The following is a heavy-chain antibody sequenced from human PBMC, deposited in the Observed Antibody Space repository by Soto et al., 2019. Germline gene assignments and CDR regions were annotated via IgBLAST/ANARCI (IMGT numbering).Heavy chain of an antibody. CDR3: AKGRDSSGLFLGNAFDI. Sequence: GGSLRLSCAASGFTFSSYAMSWVRQAPGKGLEWVSAISGSGGSTYYADSVKGRFTISRDNSKNTLYLQMNSLRAEDTAVYYCAKGRDSSGLFLGNAFDIWGQGTMVTVSS. D-gene: IGHD3-22*01. CDR1: GFTFSSYA. V-gene: IGHV3-23*01. CDR2: ISGSGGST. J-gene: IGHJ3*02.